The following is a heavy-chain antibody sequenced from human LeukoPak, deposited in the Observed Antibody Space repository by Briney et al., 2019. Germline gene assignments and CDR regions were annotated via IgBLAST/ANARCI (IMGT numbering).Heavy chain of an antibody. CDR3: SSGGYCTSSSCYGVY. V-gene: IGHV3-73*01. J-gene: IGHJ4*02. CDR2: IRSKATCYPK. D-gene: IGHD2-2*01. CDR1: GFTFSGSA. Sequence: GGSLRLSCAASGFTFSGSAMHWVRQAGGKRLEWAARIRSKATCYPKAYCGSVKGRFTIARDDSKNTAYLQINSLKTEDTAVYFCSSGGYCTSSSCYGVYSGQGTLGTVSS.